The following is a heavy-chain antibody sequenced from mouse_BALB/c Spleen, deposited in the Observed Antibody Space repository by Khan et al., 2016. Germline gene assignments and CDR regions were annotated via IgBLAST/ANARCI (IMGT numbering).Heavy chain of an antibody. CDR2: ISCYNGAT. CDR1: GYSFTGYY. D-gene: IGHD2-2*01. V-gene: IGHV1S34*01. Sequence: LVKTGASVKISCKASGYSFTGYYMRWVKQSHGKSLEWIGYISCYNGATRYNQKFKGKATFTIETSSSTAYMQFNSLTSEDSAVYYCVRPVYGFDEGYYFDYWGQGTTLTVSS. J-gene: IGHJ2*01. CDR3: VRPVYGFDEGYYFDY.